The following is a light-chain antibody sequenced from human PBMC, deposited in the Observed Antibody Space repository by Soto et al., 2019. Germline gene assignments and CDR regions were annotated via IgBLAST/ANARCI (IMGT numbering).Light chain of an antibody. J-gene: IGKJ4*01. CDR2: GAS. CDR3: QHYNNWPSLT. CDR1: QSVNSN. V-gene: IGKV3-15*01. Sequence: EIVMTQSPATLSVSPGERATLSCRASQSVNSNLAWYQQIPGQTPRLLIYGASTRATGIPARFTGSGSGTKFTLTISSLQSEDFAVYYCQHYNNWPSLTFGGGTKVDIK.